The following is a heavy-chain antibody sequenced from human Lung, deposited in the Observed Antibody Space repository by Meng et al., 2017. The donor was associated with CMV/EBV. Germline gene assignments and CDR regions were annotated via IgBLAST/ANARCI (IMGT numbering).Heavy chain of an antibody. V-gene: IGHV3-21*01. CDR3: ATERRYHPLWGHALDI. D-gene: IGHD2-2*01. Sequence: GXSLRLXCAISGFTFSTYSMHWVRQAPGKGLEWVSSISSSRSYIYYADSVKGRFTISRDNAKNSLYPHMNRLRAGDTAVYSCATERRYHPLWGHALDIWGLGXMVTVSS. CDR1: GFTFSTYS. CDR2: ISSSRSYI. J-gene: IGHJ3*02.